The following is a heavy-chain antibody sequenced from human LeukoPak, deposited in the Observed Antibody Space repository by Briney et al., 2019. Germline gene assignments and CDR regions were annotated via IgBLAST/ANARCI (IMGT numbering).Heavy chain of an antibody. V-gene: IGHV4-39*01. CDR3: ARHVRGATIYYDY. J-gene: IGHJ4*02. D-gene: IGHD1-26*01. CDR1: GGSISSTNYY. CDR2: ISYSVTT. Sequence: PSETLSLTCTVSGGSISSTNYYWAWIRQPPGKGLEWIASISYSVTTYYNPSLKSRVTISVDASKNQFSLKLSSVTAADTAVYYCARHVRGATIYYDYWGQGTLVTVSS.